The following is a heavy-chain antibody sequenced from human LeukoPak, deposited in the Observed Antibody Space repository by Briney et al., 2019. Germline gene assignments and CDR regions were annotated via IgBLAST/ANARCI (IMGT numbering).Heavy chain of an antibody. CDR3: ARGYSSSWYLNWFDP. J-gene: IGHJ5*02. CDR2: IYHSGST. Sequence: SETLSLTCAVYGGSFSGYYWSWIRQPPGKGLEWIGSIYHSGSTYYNPSLKSQVTISVDTSKNQFSLKLTSVTAADTAVYYCARGYSSSWYLNWFDPWGQGTLVTVSS. V-gene: IGHV4-34*01. D-gene: IGHD6-13*01. CDR1: GGSFSGYY.